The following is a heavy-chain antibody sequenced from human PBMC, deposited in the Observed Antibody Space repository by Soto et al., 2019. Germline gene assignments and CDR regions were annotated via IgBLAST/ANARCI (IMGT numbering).Heavy chain of an antibody. V-gene: IGHV3-33*01. CDR3: ARDGYCSGGSCYSVPVFDY. J-gene: IGHJ4*02. CDR1: GFTFSSYG. D-gene: IGHD2-15*01. CDR2: IWYGGSNK. Sequence: QVQLVESGGGVVQPGRSLRLSCAASGFTFSSYGMHWVRQAPGKGLEWVAVIWYGGSNKYYADSVKGRFTISRDNSKNTQYLQMNSLRAEDTAVYYCARDGYCSGGSCYSVPVFDYWGQGTLVTVSS.